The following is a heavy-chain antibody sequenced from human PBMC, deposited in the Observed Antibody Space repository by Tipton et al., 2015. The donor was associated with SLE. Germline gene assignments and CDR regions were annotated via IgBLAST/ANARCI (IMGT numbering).Heavy chain of an antibody. CDR2: IYYSGST. J-gene: IGHJ3*02. CDR1: GGSTINYC. CDR3: ARKNPYDFWSGYDAFDI. D-gene: IGHD3-3*01. Sequence: TLSLTCTVSGGSTINYCWSWIRQPPGKGLEWIGYIYYSGSTNYNPSLKSRVTISVDTSKNQFSLKLSSVTAADTAVYYCARKNPYDFWSGYDAFDIWGQGTMVTVSS. V-gene: IGHV4-59*01.